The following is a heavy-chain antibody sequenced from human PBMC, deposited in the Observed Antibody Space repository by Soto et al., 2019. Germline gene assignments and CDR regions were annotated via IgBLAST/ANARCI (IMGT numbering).Heavy chain of an antibody. V-gene: IGHV1-46*03. J-gene: IGHJ3*02. CDR2: INPSGGST. CDR3: ASWYSGYDYRGGHAFDI. CDR1: GYTFTSYY. Sequence: GASVKVSCKASGYTFTSYYMHWVRQAPGQGLEWMGIINPSGGSTSYAQKFQGRVTMTRDTSTSTVYMELSSLRSEDTAVYYCASWYSGYDYRGGHAFDIWGQGTMVTVSS. D-gene: IGHD5-12*01.